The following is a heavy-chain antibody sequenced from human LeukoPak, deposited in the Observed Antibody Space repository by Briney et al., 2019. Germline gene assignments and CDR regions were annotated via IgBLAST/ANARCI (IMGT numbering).Heavy chain of an antibody. V-gene: IGHV4-34*01. CDR2: INHSGST. D-gene: IGHD3-22*01. J-gene: IGHJ3*02. Sequence: SETLSLTCAVYGGSFSGYYWSWIRQPPGKGLEWIGEINHSGSTNYNPSLKSRVTISVDTSKNQFSLKLSSVTAADTAVYYCASWSHYYDSSGSNDAFDIWGQGTMVTVSS. CDR1: GGSFSGYY. CDR3: ASWSHYYDSSGSNDAFDI.